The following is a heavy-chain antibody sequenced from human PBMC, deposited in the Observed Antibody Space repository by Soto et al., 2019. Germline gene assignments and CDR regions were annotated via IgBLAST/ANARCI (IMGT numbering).Heavy chain of an antibody. Sequence: QVQLQQWGAGLLKPSETLSLTCAVYGGSFSGYYWSWIRQPPGKGLEWIGEINHSGSTNYNPSLTSRVTISVDTSKNQFSLKLSSVTAADTAVYYCATRGDSSGYYNDYWGQGTLVTVSS. D-gene: IGHD3-22*01. CDR1: GGSFSGYY. CDR2: INHSGST. V-gene: IGHV4-34*01. CDR3: ATRGDSSGYYNDY. J-gene: IGHJ4*02.